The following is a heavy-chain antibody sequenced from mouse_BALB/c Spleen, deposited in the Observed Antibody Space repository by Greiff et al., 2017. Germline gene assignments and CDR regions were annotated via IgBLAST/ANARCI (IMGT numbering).Heavy chain of an antibody. Sequence: DVMLVESGGGLVKPGGSLKLSCAASGFTFSDYYMYWVRQTPEKRLEWVATISDGGSYTYYPDSVKGRFTISRDNAKNNLYLQMSSLKSEDTAMYYCARDPTTTATKAMDYWGQGTSVTVSS. V-gene: IGHV5-4*02. CDR3: ARDPTTTATKAMDY. D-gene: IGHD1-2*01. J-gene: IGHJ4*01. CDR2: ISDGGSYT. CDR1: GFTFSDYY.